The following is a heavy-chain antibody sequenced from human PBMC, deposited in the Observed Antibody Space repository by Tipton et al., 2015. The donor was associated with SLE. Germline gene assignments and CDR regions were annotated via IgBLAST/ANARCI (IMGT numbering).Heavy chain of an antibody. V-gene: IGHV3-49*04. CDR1: GFTFGSYI. Sequence: SLRLSCTASGFTFGSYIMTWVRQAPGKGLEWLGFIRSKAYGGTTEYAASVKGRFTISRDDSNSIAYLHLDSLKTEDTAVYYCTRDPASTVENWYFDLWGRGSLVTVSS. CDR2: IRSKAYGGTT. J-gene: IGHJ2*01. CDR3: TRDPASTVENWYFDL. D-gene: IGHD4-17*01.